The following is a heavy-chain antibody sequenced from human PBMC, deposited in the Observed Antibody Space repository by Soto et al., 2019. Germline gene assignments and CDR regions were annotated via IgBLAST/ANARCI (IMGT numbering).Heavy chain of an antibody. CDR2: ISYDGSNK. Sequence: PGWSLRLSCAASGFTFSSYGMHLVRQAPGKGLEWVAVISYDGSNKYYADSVKGRFTISRDNSKNTLYLQMNSLRAEDTAVYYCAKGLVTTAPYYYYGMDVWGKGTKVTVSS. V-gene: IGHV3-30*18. D-gene: IGHD4-17*01. CDR1: GFTFSSYG. CDR3: AKGLVTTAPYYYYGMDV. J-gene: IGHJ6*04.